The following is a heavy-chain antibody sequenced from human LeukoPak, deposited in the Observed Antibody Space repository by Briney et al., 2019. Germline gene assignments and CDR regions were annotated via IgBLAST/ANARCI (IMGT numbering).Heavy chain of an antibody. CDR3: ARDCSSTSCYKGIDAFDI. V-gene: IGHV3-21*01. CDR1: GFTFSSYS. D-gene: IGHD2-2*02. Sequence: GGSLRLSCAASGFTFSSYSMNWVRQAPGQGLEWVSSISSSSSYIYYADSVKGRFTISRDNAKNSLYLQMNSLIAEDTAVYYCARDCSSTSCYKGIDAFDIWGQGAMVIVSS. CDR2: ISSSSSYI. J-gene: IGHJ3*02.